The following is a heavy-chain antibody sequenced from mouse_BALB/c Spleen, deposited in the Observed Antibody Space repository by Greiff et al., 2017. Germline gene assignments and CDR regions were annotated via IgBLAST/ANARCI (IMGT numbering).Heavy chain of an antibody. J-gene: IGHJ4*01. V-gene: IGHV2-6-7*01. D-gene: IGHD1-1*01. Sequence: VQLQQSGPGLVAPSQSLSITCTVSGFSLTGYGVNWVRQPPGKGLEWLGMIWGDGSTDYNSALKSRLSISKDNSKSQVFLKMNSLQTDDTARYYCARGSSMYYYGGVSAMDYWGQGTSVTGSS. CDR3: ARGSSMYYYGGVSAMDY. CDR1: GFSLTGYG. CDR2: IWGDGST.